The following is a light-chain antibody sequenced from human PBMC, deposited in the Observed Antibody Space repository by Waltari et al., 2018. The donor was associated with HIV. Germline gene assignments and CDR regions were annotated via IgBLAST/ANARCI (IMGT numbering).Light chain of an antibody. Sequence: EIVMTQSPATLSVSPGEGATLSCRASQTISRNLAWYQQRAGQSPRLLISSASTRATGIPARFSGSGSGTEFTLTISSLQSEDFAVYYCQQYNNWPYTFGQGTKLEIK. CDR2: SAS. V-gene: IGKV3-15*01. J-gene: IGKJ2*01. CDR1: QTISRN. CDR3: QQYNNWPYT.